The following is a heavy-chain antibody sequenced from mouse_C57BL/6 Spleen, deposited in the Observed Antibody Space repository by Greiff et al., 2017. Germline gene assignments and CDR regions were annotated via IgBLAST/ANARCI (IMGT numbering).Heavy chain of an antibody. Sequence: QVQLQQPGAELVKPGASVKLSCKASGYTFTSYWMHWVKQRPGRGLEWIGRIDPNSGGTKYNEKFKSKATLTVDKSSSTAYMQLSSLTCEDSAVYSRAGDAISTVAYWDFGGWGTGTTVTVAT. CDR2: IDPNSGGT. J-gene: IGHJ1*03. V-gene: IGHV1-72*01. CDR1: GYTFTSYW. CDR3: AGDAISTVAYWDFGG. D-gene: IGHD1-1*01.